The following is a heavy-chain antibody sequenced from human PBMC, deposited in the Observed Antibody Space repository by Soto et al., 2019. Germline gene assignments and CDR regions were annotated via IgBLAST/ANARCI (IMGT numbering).Heavy chain of an antibody. J-gene: IGHJ3*02. CDR1: GGSVSSGSYY. Sequence: QVQLQESGPGLVKPSETLSLTCTVSGGSVSSGSYYWSWIRQPPGKGLEWIGYTYYSGSTNYNPSLKRRVTISVHTSKNQFSLKLSSVTAADTAVYYCARGSGPNDAFDIWGQGTMVTVSS. CDR3: ARGSGPNDAFDI. CDR2: TYYSGST. D-gene: IGHD2-15*01. V-gene: IGHV4-61*01.